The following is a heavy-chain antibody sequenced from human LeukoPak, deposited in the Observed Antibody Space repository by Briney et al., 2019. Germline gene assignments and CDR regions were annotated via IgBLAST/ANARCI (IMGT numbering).Heavy chain of an antibody. J-gene: IGHJ6*03. CDR2: ISWNSGSI. V-gene: IGHV3-9*03. CDR3: AKAGYGAPGSRTYMDV. D-gene: IGHD3-10*01. CDR1: GFTFDDYA. Sequence: GRSLRLSCAASGFTFDDYAMHWVRQAPGKGLEWVSGISWNSGSIRYADSVKGRFPISRDNAKNSPYLQMNSLRAEDMALYYCAKAGYGAPGSRTYMDVWGKGTTVTVSS.